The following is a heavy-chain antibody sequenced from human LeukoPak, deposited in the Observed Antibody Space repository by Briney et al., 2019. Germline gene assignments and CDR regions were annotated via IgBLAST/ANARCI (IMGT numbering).Heavy chain of an antibody. Sequence: SETLSLTCTVSGGSISSYYWSWIRQPPGKGLEWVGYIYHSGSTNYNPSLKSRVTISVDTSKNQFSLKLSSVTAADTAVYYCARDFSSTWYYFDYWGQGTLVTVSS. D-gene: IGHD6-13*01. CDR2: IYHSGST. J-gene: IGHJ4*02. CDR3: ARDFSSTWYYFDY. CDR1: GGSISSYY. V-gene: IGHV4-59*01.